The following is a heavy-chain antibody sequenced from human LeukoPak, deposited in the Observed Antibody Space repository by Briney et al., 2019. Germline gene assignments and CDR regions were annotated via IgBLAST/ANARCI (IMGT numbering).Heavy chain of an antibody. J-gene: IGHJ4*02. CDR2: IWYDGSNK. V-gene: IGHV3-33*06. CDR1: GFTFSSYG. Sequence: GGSLRLSCAASGFTFSSYGMHWVRQAPGKGLECVAIIWYDGSNKYYADSVKGRFTISRDNSKNTLYLQMNSLRAEDTAVYYCAKDGTTVTTLNYFDSWGQGTLVTVSS. D-gene: IGHD4-17*01. CDR3: AKDGTTVTTLNYFDS.